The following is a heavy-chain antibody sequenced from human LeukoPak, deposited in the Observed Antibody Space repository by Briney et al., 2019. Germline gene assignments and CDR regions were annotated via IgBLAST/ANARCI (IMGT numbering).Heavy chain of an antibody. D-gene: IGHD3-10*01. Sequence: SVKVSCKASGGTFSSYAISWVRQAPGQGLEWMGGIIPIFGTANYAQKFQGRVTITTDESTSTAYMELSSLRSEDTAVYYCASHYYGSGSYSPFDYWGQGTLSPSPQ. CDR1: GGTFSSYA. J-gene: IGHJ4*02. V-gene: IGHV1-69*05. CDR2: IIPIFGTA. CDR3: ASHYYGSGSYSPFDY.